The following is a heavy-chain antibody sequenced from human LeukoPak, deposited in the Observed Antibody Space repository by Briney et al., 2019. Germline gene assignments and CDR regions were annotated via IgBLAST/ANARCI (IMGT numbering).Heavy chain of an antibody. Sequence: GRSLRLSCAASGFTFSSYGMHWVRQAPGKGLEWVAVISYDGSNKYYADSVKGRFTISRDNSKNTLYLQMNSLRAEDTAVYYCAKDLGIRYYHGMDVWGQGTTVTVSS. CDR1: GFTFSSYG. CDR2: ISYDGSNK. J-gene: IGHJ6*02. D-gene: IGHD3-16*01. CDR3: AKDLGIRYYHGMDV. V-gene: IGHV3-30*18.